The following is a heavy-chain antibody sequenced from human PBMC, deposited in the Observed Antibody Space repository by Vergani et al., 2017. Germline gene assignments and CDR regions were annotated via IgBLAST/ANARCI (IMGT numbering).Heavy chain of an antibody. CDR2: IKSKTDGGTT. J-gene: IGHJ3*02. CDR3: ARDLRTADAFDI. Sequence: EVQLVESGGGLVKPGGSLRLSCAASGFTFSNAWMSWVRQAPGKGLEWVGRIKSKTDGGTTDYAAPVKGRFTISRDDSKNTLYLQMNSLRAEDTAVYYCARDLRTADAFDIWGQGTMVTVSS. V-gene: IGHV3-15*01. CDR1: GFTFSNAW. D-gene: IGHD5-18*01.